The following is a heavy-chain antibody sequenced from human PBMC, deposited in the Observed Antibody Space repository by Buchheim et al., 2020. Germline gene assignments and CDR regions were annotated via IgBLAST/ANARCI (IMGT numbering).Heavy chain of an antibody. J-gene: IGHJ6*03. Sequence: QVQLVESGGGVVQPGRSLRLSCAASGFTFSSYGMHWVRQAPGKGLEWVAVIWYDGSNKYYADSVKGRFTISRDNSKNTLYLQMNSLRAEDTAVYYCARQITMVRGLTVQDYHYMDVWGKGTT. V-gene: IGHV3-33*01. CDR1: GFTFSSYG. CDR3: ARQITMVRGLTVQDYHYMDV. D-gene: IGHD3-10*01. CDR2: IWYDGSNK.